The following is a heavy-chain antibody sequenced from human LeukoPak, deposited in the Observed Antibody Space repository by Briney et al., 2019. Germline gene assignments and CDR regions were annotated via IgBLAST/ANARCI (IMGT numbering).Heavy chain of an antibody. CDR3: AKNWSSDAFDI. CDR1: RFTFSNAW. J-gene: IGHJ3*02. D-gene: IGHD1-1*01. CDR2: IYYSGST. V-gene: IGHV4-59*01. Sequence: GSLRLSCAASRFTFSNAWMSWVRQAPGKGLEWVGYIYYSGSTNYNPSLKSRVTISVDTSKNQFSLKLSSVTAADTAVYYCAKNWSSDAFDIWGQGTMVTVSS.